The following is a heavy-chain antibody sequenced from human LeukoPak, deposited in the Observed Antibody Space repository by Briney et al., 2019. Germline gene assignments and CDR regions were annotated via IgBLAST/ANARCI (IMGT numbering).Heavy chain of an antibody. CDR1: GYTFTDYF. CDR2: INPKTGAT. Sequence: ASVKVSCKASGYTFTDYFLHWFRQAPGQGLEWMGWINPKTGATNYAQSFQGRVTTTRDTSTSTGNMEVNSLRSDDTAVYYCARAYEYGWFDPWGQGTLVTVSS. D-gene: IGHD3-16*01. V-gene: IGHV1-2*02. J-gene: IGHJ5*02. CDR3: ARAYEYGWFDP.